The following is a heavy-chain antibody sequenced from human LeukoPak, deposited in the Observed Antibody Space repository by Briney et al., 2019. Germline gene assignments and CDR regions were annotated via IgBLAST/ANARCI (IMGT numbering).Heavy chain of an antibody. D-gene: IGHD6-19*01. CDR3: ARERRFSSGWYDRGAFDI. J-gene: IGHJ3*02. CDR1: GYTFTSYG. V-gene: IGHV1-69*13. Sequence: SVKVSCKASGYTFTSYGISWVRQAPGQGLEWMGGIIPIFGTANYAQKFQGRVTITADESTSTAYMELSSLRSEDTAVYYCARERRFSSGWYDRGAFDIWGQGTMVTVSS. CDR2: IIPIFGTA.